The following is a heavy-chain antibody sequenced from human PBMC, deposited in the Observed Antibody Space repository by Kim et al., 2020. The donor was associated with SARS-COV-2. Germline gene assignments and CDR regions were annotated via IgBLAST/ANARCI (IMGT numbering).Heavy chain of an antibody. V-gene: IGHV3-23*01. CDR2: AGAT. Sequence: AGATYYADSVKGRFTISRDNSKNTLFLEMSSLRVEDTALYYCARGMTMPDYWGQGTLVTVSS. J-gene: IGHJ4*02. CDR3: ARGMTMPDY. D-gene: IGHD2-2*01.